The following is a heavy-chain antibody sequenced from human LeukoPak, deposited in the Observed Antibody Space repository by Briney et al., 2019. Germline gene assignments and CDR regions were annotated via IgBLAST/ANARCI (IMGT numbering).Heavy chain of an antibody. Sequence: SGPTLVNPTQTLTLTFTFSGFSLSTSGVGVGWIRQPPGKALEWLALIYWDDDKRYSSSLKSRLTITKYTSKNQVVLTMTNMDPVDTATYYCAHLIAAADAEYFQHWGQGTLVTVSS. V-gene: IGHV2-5*02. J-gene: IGHJ1*01. CDR3: AHLIAAADAEYFQH. D-gene: IGHD6-13*01. CDR2: IYWDDDK. CDR1: GFSLSTSGVG.